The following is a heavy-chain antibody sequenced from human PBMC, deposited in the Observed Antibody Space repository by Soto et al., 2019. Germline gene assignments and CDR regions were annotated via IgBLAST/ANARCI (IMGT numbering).Heavy chain of an antibody. CDR3: ARPASDKRYYFDY. V-gene: IGHV5-51*01. CDR2: IYPGDSDT. J-gene: IGHJ4*02. Sequence: GESLKISCKGSGYSFTSYWVGWVRQMPGKGLEWTGIIYPGDSDTRYSPSFQGQVTISADKSISTAYLQWSSLKASDTAMYYCARPASDKRYYFDYWGQGTLVTVSS. D-gene: IGHD1-1*01. CDR1: GYSFTSYW.